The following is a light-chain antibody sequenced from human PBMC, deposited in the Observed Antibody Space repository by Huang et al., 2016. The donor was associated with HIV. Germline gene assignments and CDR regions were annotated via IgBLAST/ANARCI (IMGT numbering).Light chain of an antibody. V-gene: IGKV1-NL1*01. J-gene: IGKJ1*01. CDR1: QAISNS. CDR3: QQYYGTPT. Sequence: DIRVTQSPSSLSPSVGDRVTITCRASQAISNSLALYQQRPGKAPKLLLHSASTLENGVPSRVSGSGSGADYTLTVSSLQPEDFATYYCQQYYGTPTFGQGTRVEIK. CDR2: SAS.